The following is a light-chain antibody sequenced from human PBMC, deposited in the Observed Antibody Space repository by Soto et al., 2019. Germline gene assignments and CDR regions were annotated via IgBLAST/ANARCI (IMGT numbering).Light chain of an antibody. CDR3: QQFGNSFT. CDR1: QSVSTSY. J-gene: IGKJ3*01. Sequence: EVVLTQSPGTLSLSPGERATLSCRASQSVSTSYLAWYQQKPGQAPRLLIYGASSRATGIPDRFSGSGSGTDFTITISRLEPEDFAVYYCQQFGNSFTFGPGTRVDIK. CDR2: GAS. V-gene: IGKV3-20*01.